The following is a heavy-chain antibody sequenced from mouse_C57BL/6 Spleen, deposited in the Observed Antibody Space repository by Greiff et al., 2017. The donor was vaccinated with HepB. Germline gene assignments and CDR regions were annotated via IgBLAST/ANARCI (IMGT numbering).Heavy chain of an antibody. CDR1: GFSFNTYA. Sequence: GGGLVQPKGSLKLSCAASGFSFNTYAMNWVRQAPGKGLEWVARIRSKSNNYATYYADSVKDRFTISRDDSESMLYLQMNNLKTEDTAMYYCVRQGGNWDALDYWGQGTTLTVSS. V-gene: IGHV10-1*01. J-gene: IGHJ2*01. CDR3: VRQGGNWDALDY. CDR2: IRSKSNNYAT. D-gene: IGHD4-1*01.